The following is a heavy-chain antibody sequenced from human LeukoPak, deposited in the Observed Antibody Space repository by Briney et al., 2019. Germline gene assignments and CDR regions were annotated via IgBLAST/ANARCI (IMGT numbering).Heavy chain of an antibody. V-gene: IGHV3-74*01. J-gene: IGHJ4*02. CDR3: ARGYSGTYRLDF. D-gene: IGHD1-26*01. CDR2: INSDGSST. CDR1: GFTFSSYW. Sequence: QSGGSLRLSCAASGFTFSSYWMNWVRQAPGTGLVWVSGINSDGSSTRYADSVKGRFTISRDNAKNTLYLQMNSLRAEDTAVYFCARGYSGTYRLDFWGQGTLVTVSS.